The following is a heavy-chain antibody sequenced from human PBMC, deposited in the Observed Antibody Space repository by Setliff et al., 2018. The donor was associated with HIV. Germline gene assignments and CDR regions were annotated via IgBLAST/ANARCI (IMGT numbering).Heavy chain of an antibody. V-gene: IGHV4-31*01. CDR1: GGSISSGGYY. J-gene: IGHJ6*03. CDR3: ARARGGCSGGSCPAHHYYYYMDV. CDR2: IYYSGST. Sequence: KTSETLSLTCNVSGGSISSGGYYWSWIRQHPGKGLEWIGYIYYSGSTYYNPSLKSLVTISVDTSKNQFSLKLSSVTAADTAVYYCARARGGCSGGSCPAHHYYYYMDVWGKGTTVTVSS. D-gene: IGHD2-15*01.